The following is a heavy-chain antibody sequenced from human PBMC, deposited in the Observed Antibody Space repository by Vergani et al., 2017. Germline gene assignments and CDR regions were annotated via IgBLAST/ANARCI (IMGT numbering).Heavy chain of an antibody. CDR2: IIPILGTA. Sequence: VQLVQSGAEVKKPGESLKISCKASGGTFSSYAISWVRQAPGQGLEWMGGIIPILGTANYAQKFQGRVTITADESTSTAYMELSSLRSEVTAVYYCARDRGQFGSSVPREGYFDYWGQGTLVTVSS. D-gene: IGHD6-19*01. CDR1: GGTFSSYA. J-gene: IGHJ4*02. V-gene: IGHV1-69*01. CDR3: ARDRGQFGSSVPREGYFDY.